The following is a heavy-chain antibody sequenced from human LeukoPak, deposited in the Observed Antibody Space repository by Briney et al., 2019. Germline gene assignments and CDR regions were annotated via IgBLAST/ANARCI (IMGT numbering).Heavy chain of an antibody. CDR2: IYTSGST. Sequence: SETLSLTCAVYGGSFSGYYWSWIRQPAGKGLEWIGRIYTSGSTNYNPSLKSRVTISVDTPKNQFSLKLSSVTAADTAVYYCARDRCSSTSCYTHPYYYYMDVWGKGTTVTVSS. CDR3: ARDRCSSTSCYTHPYYYYMDV. V-gene: IGHV4-4*07. D-gene: IGHD2-2*02. CDR1: GGSFSGYY. J-gene: IGHJ6*03.